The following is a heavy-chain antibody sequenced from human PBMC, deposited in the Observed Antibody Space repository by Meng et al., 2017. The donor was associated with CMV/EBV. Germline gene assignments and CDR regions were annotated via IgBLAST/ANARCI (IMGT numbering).Heavy chain of an antibody. V-gene: IGHV3-7*01. Sequence: GESLKISCAASGFTFSSYWMSWVRQALGKGLEWVANIKQDGSEKYYVDSVKGRFTISRDNAKNSLYLQMNSLRAEDTAVYYCARPRGGIAVDWGQGTLVTVSS. J-gene: IGHJ4*02. CDR3: ARPRGGIAVD. D-gene: IGHD6-19*01. CDR1: GFTFSSYW. CDR2: IKQDGSEK.